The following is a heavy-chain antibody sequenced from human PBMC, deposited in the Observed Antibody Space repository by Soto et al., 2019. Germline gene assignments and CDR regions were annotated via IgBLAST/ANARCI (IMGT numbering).Heavy chain of an antibody. V-gene: IGHV1-2*04. CDR3: ARDGTYSSSRNAFDI. Sequence: AGASVTVSCTASGYTFTGYYMHWVRQAPGQGLEWMGWINPNSGGTNYAQKFQGWVTMTRDTSISTAYMELSRLRSDDTAVYYCARDGTYSSSRNAFDIWGQGTMVTVSS. J-gene: IGHJ3*02. CDR2: INPNSGGT. D-gene: IGHD6-13*01. CDR1: GYTFTGYY.